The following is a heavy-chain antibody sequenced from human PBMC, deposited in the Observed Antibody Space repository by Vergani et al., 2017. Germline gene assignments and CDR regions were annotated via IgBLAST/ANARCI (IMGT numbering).Heavy chain of an antibody. V-gene: IGHV1-69*01. CDR1: GGTFSSYA. Sequence: QVQLVQSGAEVKKPGSSVKVSCKASGGTFSSYAISWVRQATGQGLEWMGGGIPIFGTANYAQKFQGRDKITADECTSTAYMDLSSLRSADTAVYYCARMTTVTPFNTWGQGTLVTVSS. CDR2: GIPIFGTA. J-gene: IGHJ5*02. D-gene: IGHD4-11*01. CDR3: ARMTTVTPFNT.